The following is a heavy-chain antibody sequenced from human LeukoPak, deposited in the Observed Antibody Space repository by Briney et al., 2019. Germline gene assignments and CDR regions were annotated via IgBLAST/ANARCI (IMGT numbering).Heavy chain of an antibody. CDR3: ARGPYYGDLNPDYFDY. D-gene: IGHD3-16*01. CDR1: DYTFTSYG. CDR2: ISTYNGKT. V-gene: IGHV1-18*01. J-gene: IGHJ4*02. Sequence: ASVTVSCKTSDYTFTSYGITWVRQAPGQGLEWMGWISTYNGKTNYVDKFQGRVTMTTDAFTKTVYMHLRSLRSDDTALYYCARGPYYGDLNPDYFDYWGQGTLVTVSS.